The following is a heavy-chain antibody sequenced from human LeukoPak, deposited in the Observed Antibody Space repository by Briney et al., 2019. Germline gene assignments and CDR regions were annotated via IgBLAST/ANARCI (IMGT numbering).Heavy chain of an antibody. V-gene: IGHV1-2*06. Sequence: ASMKVSCKASGYTFTGYYMHWVRQAPGQGLEWMGRINPNSGGTNYAQKFQGRVTMTRDTSISTAYMELSRLRPDDTAVYYCARSETGDWWYFDLWGRGTLVTVSS. CDR3: ARSETGDWWYFDL. D-gene: IGHD7-27*01. J-gene: IGHJ2*01. CDR2: INPNSGGT. CDR1: GYTFTGYY.